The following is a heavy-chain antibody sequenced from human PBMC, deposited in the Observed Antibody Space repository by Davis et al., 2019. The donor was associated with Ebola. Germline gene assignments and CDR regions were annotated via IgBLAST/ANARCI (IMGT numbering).Heavy chain of an antibody. V-gene: IGHV3-53*01. CDR1: GFTVSSNY. Sequence: GGSLRLSCAASGFTVSSNYMSWVRQAPGKGLEWVSVIYSGGSTYYADSVKGRFTISRDNSKNTLYLQMNSLRAEDTAVYYCASSSHSSSWYGYYYYGMDVWGQGTTVTVSS. J-gene: IGHJ6*02. D-gene: IGHD6-13*01. CDR2: IYSGGST. CDR3: ASSSHSSSWYGYYYYGMDV.